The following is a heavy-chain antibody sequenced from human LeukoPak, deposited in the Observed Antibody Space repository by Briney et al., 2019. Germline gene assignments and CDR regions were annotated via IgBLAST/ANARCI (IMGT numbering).Heavy chain of an antibody. CDR2: IGVAANT. Sequence: GGSLRLSCAASGFTFSSYDMHWVRQATGKGLEWVSAIGVAANTFYSGSVKGRFTISRDTSKNTLYLQMNNLRAEDTAVYYCANAADGYNYFPVDYWGQGTLVTVSS. V-gene: IGHV3-13*01. J-gene: IGHJ4*02. CDR3: ANAADGYNYFPVDY. CDR1: GFTFSSYD. D-gene: IGHD5-24*01.